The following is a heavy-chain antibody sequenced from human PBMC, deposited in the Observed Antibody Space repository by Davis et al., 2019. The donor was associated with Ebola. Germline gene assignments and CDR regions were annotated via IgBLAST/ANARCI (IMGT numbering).Heavy chain of an antibody. CDR3: ARGGTIGGRDY. Sequence: PSETLSLTCTVSGGSISSSSYYWGWVRQAPGKGLEWVSSISSSSSYIYYADSVKGRFTISRDNAKNSLYLQMNSLRAEDTAVYYCARGGTIGGRDYWGQGTLVTVSS. D-gene: IGHD3-16*01. CDR2: ISSSSSYI. CDR1: GGSISSSSYY. V-gene: IGHV3-21*01. J-gene: IGHJ4*02.